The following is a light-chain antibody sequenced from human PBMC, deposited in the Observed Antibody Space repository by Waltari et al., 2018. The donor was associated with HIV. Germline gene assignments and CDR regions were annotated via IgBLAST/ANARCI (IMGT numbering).Light chain of an antibody. J-gene: IGKJ2*01. Sequence: DIQMTQSPSSLSASVGDRVTITCQASHDISNYLNWYQQKPGKAPKLLIYDASNLETGVPSRFSGSGSGTDFTFTISSLQPEDIATYYCQQYDTFGQGTKLEIK. V-gene: IGKV1-33*01. CDR3: QQYDT. CDR1: HDISNY. CDR2: DAS.